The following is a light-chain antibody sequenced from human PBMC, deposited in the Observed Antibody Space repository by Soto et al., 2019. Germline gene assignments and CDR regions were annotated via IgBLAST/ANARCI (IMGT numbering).Light chain of an antibody. CDR2: GAS. CDR3: QQYGSSPIT. CDR1: QSVSSSY. J-gene: IGKJ4*01. V-gene: IGKV3-20*01. Sequence: EIVLTQSPGTLSLSPGERATLSCRASQSVSSSYLAWYQQKPGQAPRLLIYGASSRATGIPDRFSGSGSGTDFTLTISSLEPADFAVYYCQQYGSSPITFGGGTKVEIK.